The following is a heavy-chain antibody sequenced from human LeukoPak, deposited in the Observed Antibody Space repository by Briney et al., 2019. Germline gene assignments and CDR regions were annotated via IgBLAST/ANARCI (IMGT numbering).Heavy chain of an antibody. Sequence: TGGSLRLSCAASGFTFSSYWMSWVRQAPGKGLEWVANIKQDGSEKYYVDSVKGRFTISRDNARNSLYLQMNSLRAEDTAVYYCASYYYDSSGYPSDDFDIWGQGTMVTVSS. J-gene: IGHJ3*02. D-gene: IGHD3-22*01. V-gene: IGHV3-7*01. CDR2: IKQDGSEK. CDR1: GFTFSSYW. CDR3: ASYYYDSSGYPSDDFDI.